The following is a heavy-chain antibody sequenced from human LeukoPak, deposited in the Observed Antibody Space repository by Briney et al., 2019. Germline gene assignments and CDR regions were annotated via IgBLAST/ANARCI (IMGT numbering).Heavy chain of an antibody. CDR3: ARGFRNGPFDC. Sequence: GGSLRLSCEASGFTFDDYGMSWVRQPPGKGLEWVSGINRNGGSTDYADSVKGRFTISRDNAKHSHFLQMNSLRVEDTALYYCARGFRNGPFDCWGQGTLVTVSS. V-gene: IGHV3-20*04. D-gene: IGHD2-8*01. J-gene: IGHJ4*02. CDR1: GFTFDDYG. CDR2: INRNGGST.